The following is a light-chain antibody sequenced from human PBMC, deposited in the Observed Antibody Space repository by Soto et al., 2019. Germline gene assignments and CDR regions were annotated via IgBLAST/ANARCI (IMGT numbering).Light chain of an antibody. CDR1: QRISSNY. V-gene: IGKV3-20*01. CDR2: GSS. Sequence: EIVLTQSPGTLSLSPGERATLSCWASQRISSNYLAWYQQKPGQPPRLLISGSSIRATGIPKRFSGSASGTNFTLTISSLEPEDFAVFYCQQYGSSPFTFGPGTKVDFK. J-gene: IGKJ3*01. CDR3: QQYGSSPFT.